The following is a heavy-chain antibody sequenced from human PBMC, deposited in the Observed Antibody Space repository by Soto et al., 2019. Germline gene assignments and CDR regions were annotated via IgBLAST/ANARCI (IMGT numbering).Heavy chain of an antibody. V-gene: IGHV1-24*01. CDR2: FDPEDGET. D-gene: IGHD3-16*02. CDR1: GYTLTELS. CDR3: ATKGDDYIWGSYRYTYAFDI. J-gene: IGHJ3*02. Sequence: QVQLVQSGAEVKKPGASVKVSCKVSGYTLTELSMHWVRQAPGKGLEWMGGFDPEDGETIYAHKLPGRVTMTADTSTDTAYMELSSLRSEDTAVYYCATKGDDYIWGSYRYTYAFDIWGQGTMVTVSS.